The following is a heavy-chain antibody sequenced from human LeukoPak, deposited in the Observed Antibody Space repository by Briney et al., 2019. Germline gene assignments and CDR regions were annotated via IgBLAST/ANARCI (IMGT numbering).Heavy chain of an antibody. Sequence: SVNVSCKASGDIFNRYGFSWVRQAPGQGLEWMGRVIPRLGTADYAQKFQDRVTITADTSATTAYMELRSLRSEDTALYFCARDGDDDILTGYFNYWGQGTLVTVSS. D-gene: IGHD3-9*01. J-gene: IGHJ4*02. V-gene: IGHV1-69*04. CDR1: GDIFNRYG. CDR3: ARDGDDDILTGYFNY. CDR2: VIPRLGTA.